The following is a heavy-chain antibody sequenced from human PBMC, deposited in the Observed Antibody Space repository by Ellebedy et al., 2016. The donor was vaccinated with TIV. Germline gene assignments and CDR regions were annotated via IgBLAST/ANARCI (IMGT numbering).Heavy chain of an antibody. CDR1: GFTFSSYV. CDR3: AREMITGYFYYMDV. CDR2: IWSDGSHK. J-gene: IGHJ6*03. V-gene: IGHV3-33*01. D-gene: IGHD1-14*01. Sequence: GESLKISXASSGFTFSSYVMHWVRQAPGKGLEWVAFIWSDGSHKKYVDSVKCRFTISRDNYKNTLYLQMNSRRAEDTAIYFCAREMITGYFYYMDVWGKGTTVTVSS.